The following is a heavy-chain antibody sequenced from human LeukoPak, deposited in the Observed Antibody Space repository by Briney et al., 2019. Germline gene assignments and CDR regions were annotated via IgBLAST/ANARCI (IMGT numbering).Heavy chain of an antibody. CDR2: INHSGST. V-gene: IGHV4-34*01. CDR3: ARDAFDI. J-gene: IGHJ3*02. Sequence: SETLSLTCAVYGGSFSGYYWSWIRQPPGKGLEWIGEINHSGSTNYNPSLKSRVIVSVDTSKNQFSLKLSSVTAADTALYYCARDAFDIWGQGTMVTVSS. CDR1: GGSFSGYY.